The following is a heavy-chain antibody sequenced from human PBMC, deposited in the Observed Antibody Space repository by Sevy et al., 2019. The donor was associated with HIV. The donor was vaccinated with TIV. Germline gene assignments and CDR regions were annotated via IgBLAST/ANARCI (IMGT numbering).Heavy chain of an antibody. CDR2: ISYDGSNK. V-gene: IGHV3-33*01. CDR3: ARENRQWLDS. Sequence: GGSLRLSCAASGFTFRTYGIHWVRQAPGGGLEWVAVISYDGSNKYYADSVKGRFTISRDNSKNTLYLQMNSLRVEDTAVYYCARENRQWLDSWGQGTLVTVSS. J-gene: IGHJ5*01. CDR1: GFTFRTYG.